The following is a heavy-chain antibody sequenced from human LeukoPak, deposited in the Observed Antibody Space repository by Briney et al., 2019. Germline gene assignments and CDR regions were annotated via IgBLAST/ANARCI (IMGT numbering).Heavy chain of an antibody. CDR2: ISGSGGST. CDR1: GYSFTSYW. J-gene: IGHJ4*02. D-gene: IGHD2-2*01. V-gene: IGHV3-23*01. CDR3: AKTAAAGMPRFDY. Sequence: GESLKISCKGSGYSFTSYWIGWVRQAPGKGLEWVSAISGSGGSTYYADSVKGRFTISRDNSKNTLYLQMNSLRAEDTAVYYCAKTAAAGMPRFDYWGQGTLVTVSS.